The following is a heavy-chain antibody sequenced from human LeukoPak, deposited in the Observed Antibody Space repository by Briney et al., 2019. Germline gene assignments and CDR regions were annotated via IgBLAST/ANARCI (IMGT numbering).Heavy chain of an antibody. Sequence: GGSLRLSCAASGFTFSSYSMNWIRQAPGKGLEWVSHIGSSGGTIYYADSVKGRFTVSRDNAKNSLYLQMNSLRAEDTAVYYCARDGPYYYDSSGYSHANDAFDIWGQGTMVTVSS. V-gene: IGHV3-48*04. CDR3: ARDGPYYYDSSGYSHANDAFDI. CDR2: IGSSGGTI. CDR1: GFTFSSYS. D-gene: IGHD3-22*01. J-gene: IGHJ3*02.